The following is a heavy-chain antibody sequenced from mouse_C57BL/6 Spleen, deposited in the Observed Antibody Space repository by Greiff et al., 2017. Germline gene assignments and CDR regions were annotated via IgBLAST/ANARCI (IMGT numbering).Heavy chain of an antibody. CDR2: ISYSCST. CDR1: GYSITSGYD. D-gene: IGHD4-1*01. J-gene: IGHJ1*03. Sequence: EVQLQESGPGMVKPSQSLSLTCTVTGYSITSGYDWHWIRHFPGNKLEWMGYISYSCSTNYNPSLKSRISITHDTSKNHFFLKLNSVTTEDTAPYYCARLGDWYFDVWGTGTTVTVSS. CDR3: ARLGDWYFDV. V-gene: IGHV3-1*01.